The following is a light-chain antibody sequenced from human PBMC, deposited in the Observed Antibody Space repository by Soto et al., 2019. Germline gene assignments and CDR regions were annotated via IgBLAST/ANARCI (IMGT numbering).Light chain of an antibody. J-gene: IGKJ4*01. CDR3: QQYKDWPPLT. Sequence: EIVMTQSPVTLSVSPGERVTLSCRASQNVNINLAWYQQRPGQAPRVLIYGASNRASGIPDRFSGSGSGTVFTLTISSLEPDDFALYYCQQYKDWPPLTFGGGTRVEIK. CDR2: GAS. V-gene: IGKV3D-15*01. CDR1: QNVNIN.